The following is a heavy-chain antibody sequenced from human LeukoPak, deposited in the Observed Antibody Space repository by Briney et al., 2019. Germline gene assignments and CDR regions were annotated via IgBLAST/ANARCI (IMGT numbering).Heavy chain of an antibody. CDR3: ARITILRYFD. CDR2: IYHSGST. CDR1: GYSISSGYY. V-gene: IGHV4-38-2*02. J-gene: IGHJ4*02. Sequence: SETLSLTCTVSGYSISSGYYWGWLRQPPGKGLEWIGSIYHSGSTYYNPSLKSRVTISVDTSKNQFSLKLSSVAAADTAVYYCARITILRYFDWGQGTLVTVTS. D-gene: IGHD3-9*01.